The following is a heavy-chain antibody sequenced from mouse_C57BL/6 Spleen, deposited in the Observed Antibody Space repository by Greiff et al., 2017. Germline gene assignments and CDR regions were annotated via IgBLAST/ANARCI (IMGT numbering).Heavy chain of an antibody. Sequence: QVPLQQPGAELVKPGASVKLSCKASGYTFTSSWVPWVKQRPGHGLAWIGMIHPNSGSTNYNDKFKSKATLTVDKSSSTAYRQLSSLTSEDSAVYYWARSPYDSTPYAMDYWGQGTSVTVSS. CDR2: IHPNSGST. CDR3: ARSPYDSTPYAMDY. V-gene: IGHV1-64*01. J-gene: IGHJ4*01. D-gene: IGHD2-5*01. CDR1: GYTFTSSW.